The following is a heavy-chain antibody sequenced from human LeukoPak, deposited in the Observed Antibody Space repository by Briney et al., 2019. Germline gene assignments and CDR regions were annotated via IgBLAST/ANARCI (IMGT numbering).Heavy chain of an antibody. V-gene: IGHV4-39*01. D-gene: IGHD2-2*01. CDR1: GGSISSSSYY. CDR2: IYYSGST. CDR3: ARLFVVVPAAARNWFDP. J-gene: IGHJ5*02. Sequence: SETLSLTCTVSGGSISSSSYYWGWIRQPPGKGLEWIGSIYYSGSTYYNPSLKSRVTIPVDTSKNQFSLKLSSVTAADTAVYYCARLFVVVPAAARNWFDPWGQGTLVTVSS.